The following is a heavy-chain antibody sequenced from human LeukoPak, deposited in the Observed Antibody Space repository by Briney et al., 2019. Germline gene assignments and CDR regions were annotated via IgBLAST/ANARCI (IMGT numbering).Heavy chain of an antibody. D-gene: IGHD3-22*01. J-gene: IGHJ4*02. V-gene: IGHV3-7*03. CDR1: GFTFSSYW. CDR2: IKQDGSEK. CDR3: TTAGNYDSRASFDY. Sequence: GGSLRLSCAASGFTFSSYWMSWVRQAPGKGLEWVANIKQDGSEKYYVDSVKGRFTISRDNAKNSLYLQMNSLKTEDTAVYYCTTAGNYDSRASFDYWGQGTLVTVSS.